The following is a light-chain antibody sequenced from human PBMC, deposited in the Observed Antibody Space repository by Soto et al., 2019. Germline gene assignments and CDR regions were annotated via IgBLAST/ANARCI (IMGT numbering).Light chain of an antibody. CDR3: QQYDSSPWT. CDR1: QSVSSSF. J-gene: IGKJ1*01. V-gene: IGKV3-20*01. Sequence: EIVLTQSPGTLSLSPGERATLSCRASQSVSSSFLAWYQQKPGQAPRLLIYGASSRATGIPDRFSGSGSGTDFTLTISRLEPEDFAVYDGQQYDSSPWTFGQGTKVEIK. CDR2: GAS.